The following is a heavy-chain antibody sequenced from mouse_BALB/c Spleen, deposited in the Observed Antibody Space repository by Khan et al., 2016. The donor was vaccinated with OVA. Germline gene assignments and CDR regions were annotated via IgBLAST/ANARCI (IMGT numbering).Heavy chain of an antibody. CDR2: INPTSGYT. CDR1: GYTFTTYW. V-gene: IGHV1-7*01. Sequence: QVQLKQSGAELAKPGASVKMSYKASGYTFTTYWMHWVKQRPGQGLEWIGYINPTSGYTYYNDKFKDRATLSADKSSSTAYMQLNSLTSEDSAVYYFTRDRIDYWGQGTTLTVSS. J-gene: IGHJ2*01. CDR3: TRDRIDY.